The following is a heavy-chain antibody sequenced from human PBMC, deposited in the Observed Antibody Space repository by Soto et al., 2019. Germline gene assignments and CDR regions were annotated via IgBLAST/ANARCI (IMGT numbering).Heavy chain of an antibody. CDR2: ISYDGSNK. V-gene: IGHV3-30*18. D-gene: IGHD6-6*01. J-gene: IGHJ3*02. Sequence: QVQLVESGGGVVQPGRSLRLSCAASGFTFSSYGMHWVRQAPGKGLEWVAVISYDGSNKYYADSVKGRFTISRDNSKNTLHLQMNSLRAEDTAVYYCAKEGQLNAFDIWGQGTMVTVSS. CDR3: AKEGQLNAFDI. CDR1: GFTFSSYG.